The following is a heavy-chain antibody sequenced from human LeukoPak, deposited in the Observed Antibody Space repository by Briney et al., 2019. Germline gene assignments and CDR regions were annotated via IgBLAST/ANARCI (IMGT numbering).Heavy chain of an antibody. CDR2: IRYDGSNK. CDR3: ARFSKSADAFDV. V-gene: IGHV3-30*02. CDR1: GFTFSSYG. J-gene: IGHJ3*01. Sequence: PGGSLRLSCAASGFTFSSYGMHWVRQAPGKGLEWVAFIRYDGSNKYYADSVKGRFTISRDNSKNTLYLQMNSLRPEDTAVYYCARFSKSADAFDVWGQGTLVTVSS. D-gene: IGHD3-3*01.